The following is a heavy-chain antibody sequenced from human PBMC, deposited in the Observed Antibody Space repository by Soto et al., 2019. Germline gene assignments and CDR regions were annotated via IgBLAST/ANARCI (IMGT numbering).Heavy chain of an antibody. CDR2: ISGSGGST. CDR1: GFTFSSYA. D-gene: IGHD3-9*01. V-gene: IGHV3-23*01. J-gene: IGHJ6*03. Sequence: EVQLLESGGGLVQPGGSLRLACAASGFTFSSYAMSWVRQAPGKGLEWVSAISGSGGSTYYADPVKGRFTISRDNSKNTLYLQMNSLRAEDTAVYYCEKVDDILTCYNYYYYMDVWGNGTTVTVSS. CDR3: EKVDDILTCYNYYYYMDV.